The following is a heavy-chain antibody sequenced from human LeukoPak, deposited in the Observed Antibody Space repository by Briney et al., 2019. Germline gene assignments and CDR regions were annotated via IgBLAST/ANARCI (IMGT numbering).Heavy chain of an antibody. Sequence: PGGSLRLSCAASGFTFSSYAMNSVRQAPGKGLEWVAVIAYDGSRDYYADSVKGRFTVSRDNSKNTLYLQMNSLRTEDTAVYYCARGGSAAATSSLDNWGQGSLVTVSS. CDR2: IAYDGSRD. V-gene: IGHV3-30-3*01. CDR3: ARGGSAAATSSLDN. J-gene: IGHJ4*02. CDR1: GFTFSSYA. D-gene: IGHD2-15*01.